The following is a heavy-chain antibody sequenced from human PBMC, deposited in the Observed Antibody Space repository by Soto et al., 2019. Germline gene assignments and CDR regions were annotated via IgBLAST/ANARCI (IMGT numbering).Heavy chain of an antibody. D-gene: IGHD3-10*01. V-gene: IGHV4-30-2*01. CDR2: IYHSGST. CDR1: GGSISSGGYS. J-gene: IGHJ4*02. Sequence: SETLSLTCAVSGGSISSGGYSWSWIRQPPGKGLEWIGYIYHSGSTYYNPSLKSRVTISVDRSKNQFSLKLSSVTAADTAVYYCARGAGLYYYGSGSFDYWGQGTLVTVSS. CDR3: ARGAGLYYYGSGSFDY.